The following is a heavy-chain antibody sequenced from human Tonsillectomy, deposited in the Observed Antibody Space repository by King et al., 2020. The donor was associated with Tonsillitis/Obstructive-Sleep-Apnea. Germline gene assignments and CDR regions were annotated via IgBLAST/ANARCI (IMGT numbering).Heavy chain of an antibody. D-gene: IGHD3-22*01. V-gene: IGHV4-34*01. CDR2: INHSGST. CDR3: ARCPFYYDRCGYYYYGMDV. J-gene: IGHJ6*02. CDR1: GGSFSDYY. Sequence: VQLQQWGAGLLKPSETLSLTCAVYGGSFSDYYWRWIRQPPGKGLEWIGEINHSGSTNYNPSLKSRVTISVDTSKNQFSLKLSSVTAADTAVYYCARCPFYYDRCGYYYYGMDVWGQGTTVTVSS.